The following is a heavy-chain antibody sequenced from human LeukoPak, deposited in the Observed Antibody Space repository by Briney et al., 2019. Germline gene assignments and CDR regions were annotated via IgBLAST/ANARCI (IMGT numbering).Heavy chain of an antibody. J-gene: IGHJ5*02. V-gene: IGHV3-30-3*01. Sequence: GRSLRLSCAASGFTFSSYAMHWVRQAPGKGLEWVAVISYDGSNKYYADSVKGRFTISRDNSKNTLYLQMNSLRAEDTAVYYCARVSLEGEFDPWGQGTLVTVSS. D-gene: IGHD3-16*01. CDR2: ISYDGSNK. CDR3: ARVSLEGEFDP. CDR1: GFTFSSYA.